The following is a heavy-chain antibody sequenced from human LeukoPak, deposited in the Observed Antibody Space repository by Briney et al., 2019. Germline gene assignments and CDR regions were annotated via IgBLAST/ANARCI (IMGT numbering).Heavy chain of an antibody. CDR3: ARVRTTLLDN. Sequence: ASVKVSCKASGYTFTSYDFTWVRQAPGQGLEWMGWISAYHGHTKYAQKLQGRVTMTPDTSTSTAYMELRSLRSDDTAVYYCARVRTTLLDNWGQGTLVTVSS. CDR2: ISAYHGHT. J-gene: IGHJ4*02. CDR1: GYTFTSYD. V-gene: IGHV1-18*01. D-gene: IGHD2/OR15-2a*01.